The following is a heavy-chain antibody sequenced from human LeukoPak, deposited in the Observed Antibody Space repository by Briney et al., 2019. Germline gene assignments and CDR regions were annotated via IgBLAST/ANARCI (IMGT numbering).Heavy chain of an antibody. CDR3: ARGGYSSSWYLIDP. V-gene: IGHV1-2*02. CDR2: INPNSGGT. J-gene: IGHJ5*02. D-gene: IGHD6-13*01. CDR1: GYTFTGYY. Sequence: ASVKVSCKASGYTFTGYYMHWVRQAPGQGHEWMGWINPNSGGTNYAQKFQGRVTMTRDTSISTAYMELSRLRSDDTAVYYCARGGYSSSWYLIDPWGQGTLVTVSS.